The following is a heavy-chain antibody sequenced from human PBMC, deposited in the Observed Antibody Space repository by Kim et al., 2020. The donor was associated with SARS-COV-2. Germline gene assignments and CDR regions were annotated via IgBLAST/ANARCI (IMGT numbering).Heavy chain of an antibody. V-gene: IGHV4-34*01. Sequence: SETLSLTCAVYVGSFSGYYWSWIRQPPGKGLEWIGEINHSGSTHYNPSLKSRVTVSVDTSRNQFSLKLSSVTAADTAAYYCARNMGKDYWGQGTLVTVSS. CDR1: VGSFSGYY. CDR3: ARNMGKDY. D-gene: IGHD7-27*01. CDR2: INHSGST. J-gene: IGHJ4*02.